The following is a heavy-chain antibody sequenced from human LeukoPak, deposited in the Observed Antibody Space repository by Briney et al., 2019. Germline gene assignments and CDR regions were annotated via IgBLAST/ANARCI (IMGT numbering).Heavy chain of an antibody. J-gene: IGHJ5*02. D-gene: IGHD2-8*02. Sequence: GGSLRLSCAGSGFTFSTYDMYWVRQAPGKGLEWVSYISSRNTTTHYADSVRGRFTISRDNAKNSLYLQMNGLRPEDTALYYCARVPLYWQDPFDLWGQGTLVTVSS. CDR3: ARVPLYWQDPFDL. CDR1: GFTFSTYD. CDR2: ISSRNTTT. V-gene: IGHV3-48*03.